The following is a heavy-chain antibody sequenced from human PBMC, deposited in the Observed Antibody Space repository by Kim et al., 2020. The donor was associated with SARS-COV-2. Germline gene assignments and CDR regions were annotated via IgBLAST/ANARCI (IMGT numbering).Heavy chain of an antibody. Sequence: SVKGRFTISRDNSKNTLYLQMNSLRAEDTAVYYCAKIPFYYYGSGSYFDYWGQGTLVTVSS. V-gene: IGHV3-23*01. CDR3: AKIPFYYYGSGSYFDY. J-gene: IGHJ4*02. D-gene: IGHD3-10*01.